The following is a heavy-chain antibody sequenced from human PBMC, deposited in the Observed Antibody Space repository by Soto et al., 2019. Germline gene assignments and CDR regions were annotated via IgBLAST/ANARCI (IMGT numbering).Heavy chain of an antibody. Sequence: QVQLVQSGAEVKEPGASVKVSCKASGYTFTSTTIIWVRQAPGQGLEWVGWISPYNGDSNYAERLQGRVTLTTDTSTSTTYMELRSLRSDDTAVYFLAIVASTDWFDPGGQGTLVTVSS. CDR3: AIVASTDWFDP. V-gene: IGHV1-18*04. CDR1: GYTFTSTT. CDR2: ISPYNGDS. J-gene: IGHJ5*02.